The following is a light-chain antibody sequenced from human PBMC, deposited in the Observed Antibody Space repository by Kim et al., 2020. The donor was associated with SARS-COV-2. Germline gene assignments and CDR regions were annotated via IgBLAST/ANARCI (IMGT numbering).Light chain of an antibody. CDR3: QTWATGIEV. J-gene: IGLJ3*02. CDR1: SGHSTYA. V-gene: IGLV4-69*01. Sequence: SVKLTCTRSSGHSTYAVAWHQQQPEKGPRFLMKLRSDGSHTKGDGIPDRFSGSSSGAERYLTISSLQSEDEADYYCQTWATGIEVFGGGTKLTVL. CDR2: LRSDGSH.